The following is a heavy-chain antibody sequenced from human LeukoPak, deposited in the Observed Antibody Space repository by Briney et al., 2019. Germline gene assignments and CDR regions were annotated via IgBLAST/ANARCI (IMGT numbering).Heavy chain of an antibody. CDR3: ARLEGIRHVGAVAAPPALYFDY. V-gene: IGHV4-61*02. J-gene: IGHJ4*02. D-gene: IGHD6-19*01. CDR2: IYTSGST. CDR1: GGSISSGSYY. Sequence: SQTLSLTCTVSGGSISSGSYYWSWIRQPAGKGLEWIGRIYTSGSTYYNPSLKSRVTISVDTSKNQFSLKLSSVTAADTAVYYCARLEGIRHVGAVAAPPALYFDYWGQGTLVTVSS.